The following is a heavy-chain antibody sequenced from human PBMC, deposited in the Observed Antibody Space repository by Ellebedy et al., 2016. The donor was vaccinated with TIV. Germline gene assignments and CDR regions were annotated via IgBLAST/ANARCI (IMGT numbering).Heavy chain of an antibody. V-gene: IGHV4-59*01. CDR3: ARGRRDYGDSLWYFDL. J-gene: IGHJ2*01. Sequence: SETLSLXXTVSGGSISSYYWSWIRQPPGKGLEWIGYIYYSGSTNYNPSLKSRVTISVDTSKNQFSLKLSSVTAEDTAVYYCARGRRDYGDSLWYFDLWGRGTLVTVSS. CDR2: IYYSGST. D-gene: IGHD4-17*01. CDR1: GGSISSYY.